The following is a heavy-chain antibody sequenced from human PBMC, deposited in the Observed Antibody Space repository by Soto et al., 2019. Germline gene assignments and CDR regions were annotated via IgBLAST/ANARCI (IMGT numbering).Heavy chain of an antibody. CDR2: IKEDGSEK. CDR1: KLTFSDIW. CDR3: GVGRGWIFDF. J-gene: IGHJ4*02. D-gene: IGHD6-19*01. Sequence: GGSLRLSCVAAKLTFSDIWMTWARQAPGKGLEWVANIKEDGSEKNYLDSVKGRFTISTDNSRNSLYLQMNSLRAEDTALYYCGVGRGWIFDFWGQGTLVTVSS. V-gene: IGHV3-7*03.